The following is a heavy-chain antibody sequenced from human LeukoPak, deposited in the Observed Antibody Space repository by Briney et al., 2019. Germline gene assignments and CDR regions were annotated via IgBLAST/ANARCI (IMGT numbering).Heavy chain of an antibody. CDR2: IYYSGST. CDR1: GGSISSYY. J-gene: IGHJ4*02. CDR3: ARVVSSSFHGVGLLDY. Sequence: PSQTLSLTCTVSGGSISSYYWSWIRQPPGKGLEWIGYIYYSGSTNYNPSLKSRVTISVDTSKNQFSLKLSSVTAADTAVYYCARVVSSSFHGVGLLDYWGQGTLVTVSS. D-gene: IGHD6-6*01. V-gene: IGHV4-59*01.